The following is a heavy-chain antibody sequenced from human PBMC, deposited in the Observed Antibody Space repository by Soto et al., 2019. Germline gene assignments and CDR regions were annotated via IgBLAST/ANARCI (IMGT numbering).Heavy chain of an antibody. CDR3: ARVQSISFDFDI. D-gene: IGHD6-6*01. CDR1: GGSISSGDYY. V-gene: IGHV4-31*03. J-gene: IGHJ3*02. Sequence: QVQLQESGPGLVKPSQTLSLTCTVSGGSISSGDYYWSWIRQHPGKGLEWIGYIYYSGSTYYNPSLRSRXXIXVDXSKNQFSLKLSSVTAADTAVYYCARVQSISFDFDIWGQGTLVTVSS. CDR2: IYYSGST.